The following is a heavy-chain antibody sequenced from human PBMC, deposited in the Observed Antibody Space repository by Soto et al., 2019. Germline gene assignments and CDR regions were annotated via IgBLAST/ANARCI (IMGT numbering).Heavy chain of an antibody. CDR1: GFTFSSYG. J-gene: IGHJ4*02. CDR2: ISYDGSNK. Sequence: VGSLRLSCAASGFTFSSYGMHWVRQAPGKGLEWVAVISYDGSNKYYADSVKGRFTISRDNSKNTLYLQMNNLRAEDTAVYYCAKGGKQQYFDYWGQGTLVTVSS. D-gene: IGHD6-13*01. V-gene: IGHV3-30*18. CDR3: AKGGKQQYFDY.